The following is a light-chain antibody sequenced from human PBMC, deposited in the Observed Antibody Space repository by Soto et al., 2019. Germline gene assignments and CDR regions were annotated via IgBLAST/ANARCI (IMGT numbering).Light chain of an antibody. CDR1: SSDVGSYNL. Sequence: QSVLTQPASVSGSPGQSITISCTETSSDVGSYNLVSWYQQHPGKAPKLMIYEGSKRPSGVSNRFSGSKSGNTASLTISGLQAEDEADYYCCSYAGSVYVFGTGTKLTVL. CDR3: CSYAGSVYV. CDR2: EGS. V-gene: IGLV2-23*01. J-gene: IGLJ1*01.